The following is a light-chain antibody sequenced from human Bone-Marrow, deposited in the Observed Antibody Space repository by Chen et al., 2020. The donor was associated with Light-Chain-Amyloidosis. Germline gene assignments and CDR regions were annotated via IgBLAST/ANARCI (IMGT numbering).Light chain of an antibody. CDR1: NIGSTS. CDR3: QVWDRSSDRPV. J-gene: IGLJ3*02. Sequence: SYVLTQPSSVSVAPGQTATIACGGNNIGSTSVHWYQQTPGQAPLLVVYDDSDRPSGIPERMAGSNAWNPANLTIRRVGAGDEADYYCQVWDRSSDRPVFGGGTKLTVL. V-gene: IGLV3-21*02. CDR2: DDS.